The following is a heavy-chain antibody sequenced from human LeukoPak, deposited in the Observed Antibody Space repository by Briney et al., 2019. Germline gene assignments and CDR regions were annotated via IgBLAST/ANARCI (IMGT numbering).Heavy chain of an antibody. CDR2: IKSDGSSI. J-gene: IGHJ4*02. CDR3: ATLGRPVAGTLY. CDR1: GFTFSSYW. Sequence: GGSLRLSCAASGFTFSSYWMHWVRQTPGKGLMWVSRIKSDGSSIGYADSVKGRFTISRDNAKNMLYLQMSSLRVEDTAVYYCATLGRPVAGTLYWGQGTLVTVSS. V-gene: IGHV3-74*01. D-gene: IGHD6-19*01.